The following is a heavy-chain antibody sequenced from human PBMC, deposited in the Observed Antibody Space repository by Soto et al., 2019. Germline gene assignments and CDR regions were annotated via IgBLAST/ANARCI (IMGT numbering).Heavy chain of an antibody. CDR2: IYYSGST. CDR3: ANSYGDYVSY. CDR1: GGSISSITYY. D-gene: IGHD4-17*01. J-gene: IGHJ4*02. Sequence: SQTLSLTCTVAGGSISSITYYWGMIRQPPGKGLEWIGSIYYSGSTYYNPPLKSRVTISVDTSKNQFSLKLSSVTAADTAVYYCANSYGDYVSYWGQGTLVTVSS. V-gene: IGHV4-39*01.